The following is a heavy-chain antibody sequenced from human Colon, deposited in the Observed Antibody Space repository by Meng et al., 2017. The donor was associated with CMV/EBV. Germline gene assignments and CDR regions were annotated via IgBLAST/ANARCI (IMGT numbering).Heavy chain of an antibody. V-gene: IGHV3-23*03. CDR2: IYSGGTST. CDR1: GFTFSSYA. Sequence: GGSLRLSCVASGFTFSSYAMSWGRQAPGKGLEWVSLIYSGGTSTNYADSVKGRFTISRENSKNTLYLQMTSLRAEDTAVYYCAQELVPAAPTGCFDPRGQGTLVTVSS. J-gene: IGHJ5*02. D-gene: IGHD2-2*01. CDR3: AQELVPAAPTGCFDP.